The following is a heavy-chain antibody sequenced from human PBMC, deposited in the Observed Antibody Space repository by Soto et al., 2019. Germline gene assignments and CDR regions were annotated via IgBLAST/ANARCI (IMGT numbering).Heavy chain of an antibody. CDR3: AKNSGSGSRNFDF. CDR2: IYSDGST. D-gene: IGHD3-10*01. V-gene: IGHV3-66*01. J-gene: IGHJ4*02. Sequence: GGSLRLSCAASEFTVSSNYMSWVRQAPGKGLEWVSIIYSDGSTYYADSVKGRFTLSRDDSKNTLYLQMNSLRAEDTAVYYCAKNSGSGSRNFDFWGQGTLVTVSS. CDR1: EFTVSSNY.